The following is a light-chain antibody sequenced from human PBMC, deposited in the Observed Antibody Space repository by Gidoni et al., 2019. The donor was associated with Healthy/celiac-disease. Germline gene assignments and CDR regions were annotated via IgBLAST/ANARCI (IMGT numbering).Light chain of an antibody. J-gene: IGKJ4*01. Sequence: EVALTQSPGTLSLSPGERATLSCSASQSVSSSYLAWYQQKPGQAPRLLISCASSRATGIPDRFSGSGSGTDFTLTISRLESEDFAVYYCQQYGSPRRSAIGGGTKVEIK. CDR2: CAS. CDR3: QQYGSPRRSA. CDR1: QSVSSSY. V-gene: IGKV3-20*01.